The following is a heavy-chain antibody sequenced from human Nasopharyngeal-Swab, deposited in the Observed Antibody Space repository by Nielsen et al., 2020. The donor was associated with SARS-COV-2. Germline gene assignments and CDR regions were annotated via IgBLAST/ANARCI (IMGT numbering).Heavy chain of an antibody. V-gene: IGHV3-21*04. J-gene: IGHJ1*01. CDR2: ISSSSSYI. Sequence: GGSLRLSCAASGFTFSSYSMDWVRQAPGKGLEWVSSISSSSSYIYCADSVKGRFTISRDNSKNTLYLQLNSLRAEDTAVYYCAKGAVGGAVAGTQYFQHWGQGTQVTVSS. CDR3: AKGAVGGAVAGTQYFQH. D-gene: IGHD6-19*01. CDR1: GFTFSSYS.